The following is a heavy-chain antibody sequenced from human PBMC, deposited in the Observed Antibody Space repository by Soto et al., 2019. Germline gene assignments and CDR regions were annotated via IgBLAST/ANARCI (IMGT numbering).Heavy chain of an antibody. CDR2: IKQDGSEK. Sequence: EVQLVESGGGLVQPGGSLRLSCAASGFTFSSYWMSWVRQAPGKGLEWVANIKQDGSEKYYVDSVKGRFTISRDNAKNSLYLQMNSLRAEDTAVYYCARGRGCSTGCHNFDYWGQGTLLTVSS. J-gene: IGHJ4*02. CDR1: GFTFSSYW. CDR3: ARGRGCSTGCHNFDY. D-gene: IGHD2-2*01. V-gene: IGHV3-7*01.